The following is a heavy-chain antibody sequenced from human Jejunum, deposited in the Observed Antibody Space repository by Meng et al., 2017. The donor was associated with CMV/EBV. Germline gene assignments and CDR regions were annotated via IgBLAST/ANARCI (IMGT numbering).Heavy chain of an antibody. V-gene: IGHV4-39*07. J-gene: IGHJ6*02. CDR1: STTYY. CDR3: ARDRVTYSDDYYYYGMDV. CDR2: IYYGGST. D-gene: IGHD3-9*01. Sequence: STTYYWGWIRQPPGKGLEWIGSIYYGGSTYYNPSLKSRVTISVDTSKNQFSLSLNSVTAADTAVYYCARDRVTYSDDYYYYGMDVWGQGTTVTVSS.